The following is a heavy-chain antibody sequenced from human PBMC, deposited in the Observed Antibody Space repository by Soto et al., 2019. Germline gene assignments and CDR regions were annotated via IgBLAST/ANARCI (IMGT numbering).Heavy chain of an antibody. J-gene: IGHJ4*02. CDR2: IIPIFGTA. CDR1: GGTFSSYA. Sequence: GASVKVSCKASGGTFSSYAISWVRRAPGQGLEWMGGIIPIFGTANYAQKFQGRVTITADESTSTAYMELSSLRSEDTAVYYCARGGVEHTDSTQPRPFDYWGQGTLVTVSS. CDR3: ARGGVEHTDSTQPRPFDY. D-gene: IGHD3-10*01. V-gene: IGHV1-69*13.